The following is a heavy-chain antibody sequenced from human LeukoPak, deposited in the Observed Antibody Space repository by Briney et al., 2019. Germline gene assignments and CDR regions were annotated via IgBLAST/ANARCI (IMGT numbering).Heavy chain of an antibody. CDR1: GFTFSSYG. D-gene: IGHD4-17*01. CDR2: ISYGGSNK. Sequence: GGSLRLSCAASGFTFSSYGMHWVRQAPGKGLEWVAVISYGGSNKYYADSVKGRFTISRDNSKNTLYLQMNSLRAEDTAVYYCARVGWGTVTTYYFDYWGQGTLVTVSS. V-gene: IGHV3-30*03. J-gene: IGHJ4*02. CDR3: ARVGWGTVTTYYFDY.